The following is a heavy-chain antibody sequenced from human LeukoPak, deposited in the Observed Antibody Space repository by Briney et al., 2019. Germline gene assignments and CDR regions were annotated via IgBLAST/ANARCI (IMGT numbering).Heavy chain of an antibody. CDR2: IYYSGST. Sequence: RPSETLSLTCTVSGGSITSDHWNWIRQPPGKGLEWIGCIYYSGSTYYNPSLESRVTISVDMSKNQFSLRLTSVTAADTAVYYCARKNDFDIWGQGTLVTVSS. V-gene: IGHV4-59*01. D-gene: IGHD2/OR15-2a*01. CDR1: GGSITSDH. J-gene: IGHJ3*02. CDR3: ARKNDFDI.